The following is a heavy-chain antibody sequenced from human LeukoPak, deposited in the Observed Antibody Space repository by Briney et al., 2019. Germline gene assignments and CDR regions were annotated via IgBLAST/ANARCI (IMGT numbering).Heavy chain of an antibody. V-gene: IGHV3-23*01. CDR1: GFTFVNYA. CDR2: IINTGGIT. D-gene: IGHD2-15*01. Sequence: GGSLRLSCAASGFTFVNYAMTRVRQAPGKGLQCVSTIINTGGITYYADSVKGRFTISRDNSKNTLYLQMNSLRVEDTAVYYCAKGHIATGCLYYFDFWGQGTLVTVSP. CDR3: AKGHIATGCLYYFDF. J-gene: IGHJ4*02.